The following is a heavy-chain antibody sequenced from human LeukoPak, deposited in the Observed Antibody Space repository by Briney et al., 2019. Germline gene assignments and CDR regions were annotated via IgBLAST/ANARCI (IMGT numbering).Heavy chain of an antibody. CDR2: ISAYNGNT. J-gene: IGHJ4*02. V-gene: IGHV1-18*01. CDR1: DYTFTSYG. D-gene: IGHD3-22*01. CDR3: ARGLPVNYYDSSGRAVDY. Sequence: ASVKVSCKASDYTFTSYGISWVRQAPGQGLEWMGWISAYNGNTNYAQKLQGRVTMTTDTSTSTAYMELRSLRSDDTAVYYCARGLPVNYYDSSGRAVDYWGQGTLVTVSS.